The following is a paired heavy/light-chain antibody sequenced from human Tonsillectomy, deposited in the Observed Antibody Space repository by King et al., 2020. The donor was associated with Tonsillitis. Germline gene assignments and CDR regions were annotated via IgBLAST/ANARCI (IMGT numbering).Heavy chain of an antibody. Sequence: QVQLVQSGAEVKKPGASVKVSCRASGYTFTGYYLHWVRQAPGQGLEWMGWINPISGSTNYAQKFQDRVTMTRDTSINTAYMHLSRLTSDDTAVYYCRPQFDTFDVWGQGTMVTVSS. V-gene: IGHV1-2*02. J-gene: IGHJ3*01. CDR2: INPISGST. CDR1: GYTFTGYY. CDR3: RPQFDTFDV.
Light chain of an antibody. CDR2: DDS. V-gene: IGLV3-27*01. J-gene: IGLJ3*02. CDR3: FSAADSSWV. Sequence: SYELTQPSSVSVSPGQTARITCSGDVSANQYVRWFQQRPGQAPVLVIYDDSERPSGIPERFSGSNSGTTVTLTISGAQVEDDADYYCFSAADSSWVFGGGTKLTVL. CDR1: VSANQY.